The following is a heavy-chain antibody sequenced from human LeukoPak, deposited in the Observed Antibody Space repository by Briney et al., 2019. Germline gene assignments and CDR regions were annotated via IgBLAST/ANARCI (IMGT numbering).Heavy chain of an antibody. D-gene: IGHD5-24*01. CDR1: GGIFGSYA. V-gene: IGHV1-69*13. Sequence: ASVKVSCKASGGIFGSYAISWVRQAPGQGLEWMGGIIPIFGTPNYAQKFQGRVTITADESTSTAYMELSSLRSEDTAVYYCARVVLGRRWLQSSYYYGMDVWGQGTTVTVSS. CDR2: IIPIFGTP. CDR3: ARVVLGRRWLQSSYYYGMDV. J-gene: IGHJ6*02.